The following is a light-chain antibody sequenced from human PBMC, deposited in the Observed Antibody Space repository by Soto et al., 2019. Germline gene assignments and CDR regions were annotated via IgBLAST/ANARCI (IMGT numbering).Light chain of an antibody. CDR1: QGISSY. CDR3: QQLNSYPRFT. J-gene: IGKJ3*01. V-gene: IGKV1-9*01. CDR2: SAS. Sequence: DIQLTQSPSFLSASVGDRVTITCRASQGISSYLAWYQQKPGEAPKLLIYSASTLQSGVPSRFSGSGSGTDFTLTISSLQPEDFATYYCQQLNSYPRFTFGPGTKVDIK.